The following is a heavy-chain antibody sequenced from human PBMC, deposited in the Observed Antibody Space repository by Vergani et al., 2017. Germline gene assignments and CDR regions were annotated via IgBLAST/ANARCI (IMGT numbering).Heavy chain of an antibody. CDR2: IIPILGIA. J-gene: IGHJ3*02. D-gene: IGHD2-2*01. V-gene: IGHV1-69*02. Sequence: QVQLVQSGAEVKKPGSSVKVSCKASGGTFSSYTISWVRQAPGQGLEWMGRIIPILGIANYAQKFQGRVTITADKSTSTAYMELSSLRSEDTAVYYCARLVVAEIGGRIVVVPAAIDAFDIWGQGTMVTVSS. CDR1: GGTFSSYT. CDR3: ARLVVAEIGGRIVVVPAAIDAFDI.